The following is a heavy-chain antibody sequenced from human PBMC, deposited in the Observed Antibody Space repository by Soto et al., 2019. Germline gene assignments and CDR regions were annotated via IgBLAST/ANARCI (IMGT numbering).Heavy chain of an antibody. J-gene: IGHJ5*02. D-gene: IGHD2-8*01. CDR3: ARDRPGYCTNGVCYGNDWFDP. Sequence: SETLSLTCAVSSGSISSSNWWSWVRQPPGKGLEWIGEIYHSGSTNYNQSLKSRVTISVDKSKNQVSLKLSSITAADTAVYYCARDRPGYCTNGVCYGNDWFDPWGQGTLVTVSS. CDR1: SGSISSSNW. V-gene: IGHV4-4*02. CDR2: IYHSGST.